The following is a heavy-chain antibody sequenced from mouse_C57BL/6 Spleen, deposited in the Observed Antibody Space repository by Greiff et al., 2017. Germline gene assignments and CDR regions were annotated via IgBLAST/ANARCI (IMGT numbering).Heavy chain of an antibody. J-gene: IGHJ4*01. CDR2: ISNLESSI. V-gene: IGHV5-15*01. D-gene: IGHD1-1*01. Sequence: EVKLMGSGGGLVQPGGSLKLSCAASGFTFSDYGMAWVRQAPRKGLEWVAFISNLESSIYYAVTVTGRFTITIENATNTLYLEMSSLRSEDTAMYYCARLTTVVEAMDYWGQGTSVTVSS. CDR3: ARLTTVVEAMDY. CDR1: GFTFSDYG.